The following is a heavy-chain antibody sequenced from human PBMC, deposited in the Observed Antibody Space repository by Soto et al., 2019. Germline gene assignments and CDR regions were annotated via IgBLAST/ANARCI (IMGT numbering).Heavy chain of an antibody. J-gene: IGHJ4*02. CDR3: AKGPQYYDFWSGYSDY. CDR1: GFTFSNYV. D-gene: IGHD3-3*01. V-gene: IGHV3-23*01. Sequence: GGSLRLSCAASGFTFSNYVMSWVRQAPGKGLEWVSLITTGGDVTYYADSVKGRFTISRDNSKNTLYLQMNSLRTEDTAVYYCAKGPQYYDFWSGYSDYWGQGTLVTVSS. CDR2: ITTGGDVT.